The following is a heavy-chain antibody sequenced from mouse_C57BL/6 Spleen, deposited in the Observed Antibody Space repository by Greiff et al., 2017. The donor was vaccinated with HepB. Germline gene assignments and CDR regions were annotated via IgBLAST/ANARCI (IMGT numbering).Heavy chain of an antibody. CDR2: INPGSGGT. V-gene: IGHV1-54*01. D-gene: IGHD1-1*01. J-gene: IGHJ2*01. CDR3: ARNYYGILDY. CDR1: GYAFTNYL. Sequence: VQLQQSGAELVRPGTSVKVSCKASGYAFTNYLIEWVKQMPGQGLEWIGVINPGSGGTNYNEKFKGKATLTADKSSSTAYMQLSSLTSEDSAVYFCARNYYGILDYWGQGTTLTVSS.